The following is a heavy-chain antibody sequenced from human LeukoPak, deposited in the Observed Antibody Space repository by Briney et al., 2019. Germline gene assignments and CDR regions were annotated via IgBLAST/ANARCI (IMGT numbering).Heavy chain of an antibody. J-gene: IGHJ4*02. D-gene: IGHD3-22*01. CDR3: AREVPRPYDSSGYYYHYFDY. Sequence: SETLSLTCAVYGGSFSGYYWSWIRQPPGKGLEWIGEINHSGSTNYNPSLTSRVTISVDTSKNQFSLKLSSVTAADTAVYYCAREVPRPYDSSGYYYHYFDYWGQGTLVTVSS. CDR1: GGSFSGYY. CDR2: INHSGST. V-gene: IGHV4-34*01.